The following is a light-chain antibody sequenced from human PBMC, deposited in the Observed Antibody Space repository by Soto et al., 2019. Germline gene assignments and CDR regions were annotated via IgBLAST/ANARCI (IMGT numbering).Light chain of an antibody. CDR2: LGS. V-gene: IGKV2-28*01. J-gene: IGKJ3*01. CDR3: MQALQTPST. Sequence: DIVMTQSPLSLPVTPGEPASISCRSSQSLLHSNGYNYLDWYLQKPGQSPQLLIYLGSNRASGVTDRFSGSGSGTDFTLKISRVEAEDVGVYYCMQALQTPSTFGPVTKVDIK. CDR1: QSLLHSNGYNY.